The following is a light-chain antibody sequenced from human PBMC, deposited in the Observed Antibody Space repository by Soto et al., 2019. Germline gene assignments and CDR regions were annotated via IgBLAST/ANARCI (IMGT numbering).Light chain of an antibody. CDR1: QGISSW. V-gene: IGKV1-12*01. J-gene: IGKJ1*01. CDR2: AAS. CDR3: QQLRTYPQT. Sequence: DIQMPKSKYSLSASLGDRVSITCRASQGISSWLAWYQQKPGKAPNLLIYAASTLQSEVPSRFSGSGSGTEFTLTISSLQPEDFTAYYCQQLRTYPQTFGQGTKVDIK.